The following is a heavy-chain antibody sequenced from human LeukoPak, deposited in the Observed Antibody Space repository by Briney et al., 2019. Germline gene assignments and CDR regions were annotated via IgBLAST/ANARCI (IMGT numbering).Heavy chain of an antibody. CDR1: GFNFASYA. V-gene: IGHV3-30*03. D-gene: IGHD2-21*01. Sequence: SGKSLRLPCAASGFNFASYAMYWLRQARGRGLEWVASISYDGRDKYSVDSVKGRFFISKDSSISTLYLEMNSLRREDMALYYCVRDLYSRSPYFDVWGQGTLVTVSS. CDR2: ISYDGRDK. J-gene: IGHJ4*02. CDR3: VRDLYSRSPYFDV.